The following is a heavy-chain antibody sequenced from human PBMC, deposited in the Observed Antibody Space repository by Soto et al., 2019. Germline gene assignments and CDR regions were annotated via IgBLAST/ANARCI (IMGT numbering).Heavy chain of an antibody. V-gene: IGHV4-30-2*01. CDR1: GGSLSDATYS. Sequence: SETLSLTCGVCGGSLSDATYSWNWIRQPPGKGLEWISYIFPSGTTYYNPSLKSRVTISIDVSKNQFSLSLRSLTAADTAVYYCARSREFDYWSQGTLVTVSS. CDR2: IFPSGTT. J-gene: IGHJ4*02. CDR3: ARSREFDY.